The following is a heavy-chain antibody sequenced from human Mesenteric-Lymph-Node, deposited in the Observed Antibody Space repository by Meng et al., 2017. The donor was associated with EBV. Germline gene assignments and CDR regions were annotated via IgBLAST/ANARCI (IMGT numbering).Heavy chain of an antibody. CDR2: VYYSGST. Sequence: QLQLQASGPGLVKPSEPLSLPCTVSGGPISDTQYYWGWIRQSPGKGLEWVATVYYSGSTYYNPSLKSRVTISVDTSKNQFSLKVRSVTAADTAVYYCARDVYYKSGSRLDYWGQGILVTVSS. D-gene: IGHD3-10*01. V-gene: IGHV4-39*07. CDR3: ARDVYYKSGSRLDY. CDR1: GGPISDTQYY. J-gene: IGHJ4*02.